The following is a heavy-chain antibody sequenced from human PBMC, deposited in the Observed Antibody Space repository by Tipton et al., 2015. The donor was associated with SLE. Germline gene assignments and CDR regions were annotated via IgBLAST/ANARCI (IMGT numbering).Heavy chain of an antibody. V-gene: IGHV5-51*03. J-gene: IGHJ4*02. D-gene: IGHD5-12*01. CDR3: ARRGREYGGHSFDY. CDR1: GYSFSTYW. Sequence: QSGAEVKKPGESLKISCKGSGYSFSTYWIGWVRQMPGKGLEWMGIIFPGDSDTRYRPSFQGQVTTSADKSSSTAFLQWSSLKASDTAIYYCARRGREYGGHSFDYWGQGTLVTVSS. CDR2: IFPGDSDT.